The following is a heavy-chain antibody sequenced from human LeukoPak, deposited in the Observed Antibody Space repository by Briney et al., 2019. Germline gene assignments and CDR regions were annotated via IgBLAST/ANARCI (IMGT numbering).Heavy chain of an antibody. V-gene: IGHV3-21*04. D-gene: IGHD3-22*01. CDR1: GFTFSSYS. CDR3: AKSSYYNSSGFYRENYFDY. J-gene: IGHJ4*02. CDR2: ISSSSSYI. Sequence: GGSLRLSCAASGFTFSSYSMNWVRQAPGKGLELVSSISSSSSYIYYADSVKGRFTISRDNAKNTLYLQMNSLRAEDTAVYYCAKSSYYNSSGFYRENYFDYWGQGTLVTVSS.